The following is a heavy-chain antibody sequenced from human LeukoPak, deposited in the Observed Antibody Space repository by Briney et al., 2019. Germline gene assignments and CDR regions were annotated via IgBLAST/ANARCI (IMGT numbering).Heavy chain of an antibody. CDR1: GGSISSNSYY. J-gene: IGHJ4*02. CDR2: IYYSGST. Sequence: ASETLSLTCTVSGGSISSNSYYWSWIRQPPGKGLEWIGYIYYSGSTNYNPSLKSRVTISVDTSKNQFSLKLSSVTAADTAVYYCARGYSYGSFPGYWGQGTLVTVSS. V-gene: IGHV4-61*01. D-gene: IGHD5-18*01. CDR3: ARGYSYGSFPGY.